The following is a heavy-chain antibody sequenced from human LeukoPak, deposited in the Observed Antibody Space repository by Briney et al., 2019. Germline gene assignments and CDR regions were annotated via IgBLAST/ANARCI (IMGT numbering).Heavy chain of an antibody. CDR3: ARSRLSGSYEIDY. CDR2: IYYSGST. D-gene: IGHD1-26*01. Sequence: SETLSLTCTVSGGSISSYYWSWIRQPPGKGLEWIGYIYYSGSTNYNPSLKSRDTISVDTSKNQFSLKLSSVTAADTAVYYCARSRLSGSYEIDYWGQGTLVTVSS. CDR1: GGSISSYY. V-gene: IGHV4-59*08. J-gene: IGHJ4*02.